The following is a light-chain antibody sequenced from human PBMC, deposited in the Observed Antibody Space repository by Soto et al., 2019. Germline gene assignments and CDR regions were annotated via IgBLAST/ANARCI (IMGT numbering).Light chain of an antibody. V-gene: IGKV1-39*01. J-gene: IGKJ5*01. CDR3: QQSYSTPIS. CDR1: QSVSSH. CDR2: RAS. Sequence: DIQLTQSPSSLSASVGDRVTITCRASQSVSSHLNWYQQKPGKAPKVLIYRASSLESGVPSRFSGSGSGTDFTLTISSLQPEDFATYYCQQSYSTPISFGQGTRLEIK.